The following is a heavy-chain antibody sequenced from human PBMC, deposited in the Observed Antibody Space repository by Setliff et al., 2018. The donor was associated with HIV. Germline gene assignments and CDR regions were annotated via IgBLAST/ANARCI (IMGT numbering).Heavy chain of an antibody. CDR1: GDSVSSASYY. D-gene: IGHD6-6*01. J-gene: IGHJ6*03. V-gene: IGHV4-61*01. CDR3: ASEAWTSYRSSSGYYYYYMDV. Sequence: SETLSLTCTVSGDSVSSASYYWSWIRQPPGKGPEWIGYIYYSGTTKYNPSLKSRVTISVDTSKNQFSLKLSSVTAADTAVYYCASEAWTSYRSSSGYYYYYMDVWGKGTTVTSP. CDR2: IYYSGTT.